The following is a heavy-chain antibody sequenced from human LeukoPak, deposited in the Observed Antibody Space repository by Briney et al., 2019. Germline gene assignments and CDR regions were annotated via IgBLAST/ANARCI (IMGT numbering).Heavy chain of an antibody. CDR3: ARKYCISGSCHEIDY. V-gene: IGHV1-8*01. CDR2: INPNTGST. Sequence: ASVKVSCKASGYDFIGYDINWVRQAPGQGLEWMGWINPNTGSTGYEQKFQGRVTITTSTSITTAYMEVTSLRLDDTAVYFCARKYCISGSCHEIDYWGQGTLVTVSS. J-gene: IGHJ4*02. CDR1: GYDFIGYD. D-gene: IGHD2-2*01.